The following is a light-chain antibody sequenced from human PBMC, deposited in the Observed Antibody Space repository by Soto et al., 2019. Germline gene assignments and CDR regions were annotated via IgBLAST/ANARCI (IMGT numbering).Light chain of an antibody. CDR3: CSYTSSSIRV. V-gene: IGLV2-14*01. CDR1: SSDVGGYNH. Sequence: TQPASVSGSPGQSITISCTGTSSDVGGYNHVSWYQQHPGKAPKLIIYEVRNRPSGVSNRLSGSKSGNTASLTISGLQADDEADYYCCSYTSSSIRVFGGGTKLTVL. J-gene: IGLJ3*02. CDR2: EVR.